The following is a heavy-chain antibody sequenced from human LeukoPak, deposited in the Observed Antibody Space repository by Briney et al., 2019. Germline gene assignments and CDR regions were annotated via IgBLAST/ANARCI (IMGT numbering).Heavy chain of an antibody. V-gene: IGHV4-30-2*01. Sequence: SQTLSLTCTVSGGSISSGGYYWSWIRQPPGKGLEWIGYIYHSGSTYYNPSLKSRVTISVDTSKNQFSLKLSSVTAADTAVYYCARDQRRVVRGVIDYWGQGTLVTVSS. CDR2: IYHSGST. CDR3: ARDQRRVVRGVIDY. J-gene: IGHJ4*02. D-gene: IGHD3-10*01. CDR1: GGSISSGGYY.